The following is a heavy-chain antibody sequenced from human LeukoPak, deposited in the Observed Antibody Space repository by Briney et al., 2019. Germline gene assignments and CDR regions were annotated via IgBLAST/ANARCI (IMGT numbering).Heavy chain of an antibody. CDR1: GFTFSSYA. Sequence: GSLRLSCAASGFTFSSYAMSWVRQAPGKGLEWIGEINDSGSANYNPSLKSRVTISVDTSKNQFSLKLSSVTAADTAVYYCARSEQQLVPSYYYYMDVWGKGTTVTVSS. J-gene: IGHJ6*03. V-gene: IGHV4-34*01. D-gene: IGHD6-13*01. CDR3: ARSEQQLVPSYYYYMDV. CDR2: INDSGSA.